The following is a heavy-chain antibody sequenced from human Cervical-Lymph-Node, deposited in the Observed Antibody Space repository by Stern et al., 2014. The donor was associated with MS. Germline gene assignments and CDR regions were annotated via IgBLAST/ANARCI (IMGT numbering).Heavy chain of an antibody. J-gene: IGHJ4*02. CDR2: IHYSGST. Sequence: QVKLVESGPGLVRPSQTLSLICTVSGGSISNGSYYWSWIRQDPGKGLEWIGYIHYSGSTFYNPSLKSRVTISIDTSKNHFSVKVASVTAADTAVYYCAREGARGAAGSWGQGTLVTVSS. CDR3: AREGARGAAGS. CDR1: GGSISNGSYY. V-gene: IGHV4-31*03. D-gene: IGHD6-13*01.